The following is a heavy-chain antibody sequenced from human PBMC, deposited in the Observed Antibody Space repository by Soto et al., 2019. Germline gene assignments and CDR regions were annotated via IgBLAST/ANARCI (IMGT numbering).Heavy chain of an antibody. CDR1: GFTFIDYS. CDR2: ISSGSSAI. V-gene: IGHV3-48*02. Sequence: TGGSLRLSCAASGFTFIDYSMNWVRQAPGKGLEWVAYISSGSSAIYYADSVKGRFTISRDNVKNSLYLQMNSLRDEDTAVYYCARDTPFDYWGQGALVTVSS. J-gene: IGHJ4*02. CDR3: ARDTPFDY.